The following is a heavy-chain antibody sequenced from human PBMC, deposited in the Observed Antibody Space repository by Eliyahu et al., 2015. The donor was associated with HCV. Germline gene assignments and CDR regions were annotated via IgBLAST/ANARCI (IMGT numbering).Heavy chain of an antibody. CDR1: GGTFSSYA. V-gene: IGHV1-69*01. CDR3: ARVQNIVLMVYAIPHDGYYGMDV. Sequence: QVQLVQSGAEVKKPGSSVKVSCKASGGTFSSYAISWVRQAPGQGLEWMGGIIPIFGTANYAQKFQGRVTITADESTSTAYMELSSLRSEDTAVYYCARVQNIVLMVYAIPHDGYYGMDVWGQGTTVTVSS. CDR2: IIPIFGTA. J-gene: IGHJ6*02. D-gene: IGHD2-8*01.